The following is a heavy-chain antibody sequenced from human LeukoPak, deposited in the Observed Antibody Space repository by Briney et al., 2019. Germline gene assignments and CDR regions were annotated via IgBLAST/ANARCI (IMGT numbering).Heavy chain of an antibody. D-gene: IGHD3-3*01. Sequence: GGSLRLSCAASGFTFSSYAMSWVRQAPGKGLEWVSAISGSGGSTYYADSVKGRFTISRDNSKNTLYLQMNSLRAEDTAVYYCARAPPYYDFWSGYYRLLVSAFDIWGQGTMVTVSS. CDR1: GFTFSSYA. CDR2: ISGSGGST. J-gene: IGHJ3*02. V-gene: IGHV3-23*01. CDR3: ARAPPYYDFWSGYYRLLVSAFDI.